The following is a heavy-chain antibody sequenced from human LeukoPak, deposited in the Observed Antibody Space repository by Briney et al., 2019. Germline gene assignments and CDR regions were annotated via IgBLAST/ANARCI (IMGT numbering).Heavy chain of an antibody. CDR3: ATESVELATIPLGY. V-gene: IGHV3-43*02. J-gene: IGHJ4*02. CDR2: IYSGGST. CDR1: GFTFDDYA. Sequence: GGSLRLSCAASGFTFDDYAMHWVRQAPGKGLEWVSLIYSGGSTYYADSVKGRFTISRDNAKNSLYLQMSSLRAEDTAVYYCATESVELATIPLGYWGQGTLVTVSS. D-gene: IGHD5-24*01.